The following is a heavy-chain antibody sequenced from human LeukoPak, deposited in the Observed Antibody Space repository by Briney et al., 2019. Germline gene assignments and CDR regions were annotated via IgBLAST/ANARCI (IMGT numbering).Heavy chain of an antibody. D-gene: IGHD3-10*01. V-gene: IGHV4-59*01. Sequence: SETLSLTCTVSGDSISSYYWSWIRQPPGKGLEWIGYIYYTGSTSYNPSLKSPVTISIDLSKNQFSLKVSSVTAADTAVYYCARGDNFGSGSYHCWGQGTLVTVAS. CDR1: GDSISSYY. J-gene: IGHJ4*02. CDR2: IYYTGST. CDR3: ARGDNFGSGSYHC.